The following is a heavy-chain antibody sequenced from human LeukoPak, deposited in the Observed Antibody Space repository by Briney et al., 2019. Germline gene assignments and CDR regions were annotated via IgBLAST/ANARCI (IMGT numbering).Heavy chain of an antibody. CDR3: VKGGYFDWLLFYFQY. D-gene: IGHD3-9*01. CDR2: ITSNGRDT. J-gene: IGHJ4*02. Sequence: GGSLRLSCSASGFTFSSHAMHWVRQAPGKGLECISTITSNGRDTYHADSVKGRFTISRDNSKDTVYLQMRSLRGDDTAVYYCVKGGYFDWLLFYFQYWGQGVLITVSS. CDR1: GFTFSSHA. V-gene: IGHV3-64D*06.